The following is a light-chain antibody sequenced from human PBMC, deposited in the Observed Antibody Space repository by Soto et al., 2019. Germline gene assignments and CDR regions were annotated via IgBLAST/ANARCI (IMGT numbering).Light chain of an antibody. CDR1: QSISSW. V-gene: IGKV1-5*03. Sequence: DIQMTQSPSTLSASVGDRVTITCRASQSISSWLAWYQQKPGKAPKLLIYKASSLESGVPSRFSGSGSGTEFTLTISSLQPDDFANYYCQQYNRLWTFGQGTKVEIK. CDR3: QQYNRLWT. CDR2: KAS. J-gene: IGKJ1*01.